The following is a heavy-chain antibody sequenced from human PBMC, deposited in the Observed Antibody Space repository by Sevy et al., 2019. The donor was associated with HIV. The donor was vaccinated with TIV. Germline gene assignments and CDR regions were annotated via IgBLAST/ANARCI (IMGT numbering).Heavy chain of an antibody. CDR3: TRWKADQCIFDY. Sequence: GGSLRLSCTASGFTFGDYCMSWVRQAPGKGLEWVAFLKSDVYGGTVDHAASVRGRFVISREDSKTIAYLQMNDLKTEDTGVYYCTRWKADQCIFDYWGQGALVTVSS. V-gene: IGHV3-49*04. CDR2: LKSDVYGGTV. CDR1: GFTFGDYC. D-gene: IGHD1-1*01. J-gene: IGHJ4*02.